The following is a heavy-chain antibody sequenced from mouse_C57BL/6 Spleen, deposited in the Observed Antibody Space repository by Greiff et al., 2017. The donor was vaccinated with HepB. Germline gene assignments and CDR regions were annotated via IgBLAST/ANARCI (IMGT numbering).Heavy chain of an antibody. V-gene: IGHV1-50*01. Sequence: VQLQQSGAELVKPGASVKLSCKASGYTFTSYWMQWVKQRPGQGLEWIGEIDPSDSYTNYTQKFKGKATLTVDTSSSTAYMQLSSLTSEDSAVYYCARRRKPYDYFDYWGQGTTLTVSS. J-gene: IGHJ2*01. D-gene: IGHD2-3*01. CDR3: ARRRKPYDYFDY. CDR1: GYTFTSYW. CDR2: IDPSDSYT.